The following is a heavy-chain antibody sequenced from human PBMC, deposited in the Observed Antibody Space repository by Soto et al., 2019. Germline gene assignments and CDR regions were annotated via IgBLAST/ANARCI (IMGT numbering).Heavy chain of an antibody. V-gene: IGHV4-61*03. Sequence: QVQLQESGPGLVKSSETLSLTCTVSGGSVTSEHYYWNWIRQPPGKGLEWIGYFFYTGSTNYNPSLESRLTKSVDVSKNHFSLRLNSVTAADTAVYYCAGGTDGKKVAYWGQGALVTVSS. CDR3: AGGTDGKKVAY. CDR1: GGSVTSEHYY. CDR2: FFYTGST. J-gene: IGHJ4*02. D-gene: IGHD6-13*01.